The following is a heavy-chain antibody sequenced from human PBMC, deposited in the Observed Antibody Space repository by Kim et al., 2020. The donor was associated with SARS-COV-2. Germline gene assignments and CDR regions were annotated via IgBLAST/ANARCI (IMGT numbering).Heavy chain of an antibody. CDR3: ARDGGNHRQLWLLFDY. V-gene: IGHV6-1*01. CDR1: GDSVSSNSAA. CDR2: TYYRSKWYN. D-gene: IGHD5-18*01. Sequence: SQTLSLTCAISGDSVSSNSAAWNWIRQSPSRGLEWLGRTYYRSKWYNDYAVSVKSRITINPDTSKNQFSLQLNSVTPEDTAVYYCARDGGNHRQLWLLFDYWGQGTLVTVSS. J-gene: IGHJ4*02.